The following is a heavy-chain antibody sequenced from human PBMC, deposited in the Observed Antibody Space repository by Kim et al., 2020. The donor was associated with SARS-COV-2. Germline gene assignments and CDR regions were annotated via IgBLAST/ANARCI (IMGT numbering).Heavy chain of an antibody. CDR2: MNWNGDSI. D-gene: IGHD6-19*01. CDR1: GFNFDDFD. J-gene: IGHJ5*02. Sequence: GGSLRLTCAASGFNFDDFDMGWVRQAPGKGLQWVAGMNWNGDSISYADAVKGRFSISRDNAKNSLYLQMNSLRAEDSAFYHCVRGYRLAVTAWGQGTLVTVSS. V-gene: IGHV3-20*01. CDR3: VRGYRLAVTA.